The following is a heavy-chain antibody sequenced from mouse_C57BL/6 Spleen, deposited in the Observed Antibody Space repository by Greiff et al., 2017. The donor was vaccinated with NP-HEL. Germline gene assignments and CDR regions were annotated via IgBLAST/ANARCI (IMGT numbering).Heavy chain of an antibody. V-gene: IGHV14-4*01. CDR1: GFTIKDDY. J-gene: IGHJ2*01. CDR3: TRYYGSSYFDY. Sequence: EVQLQQSGAELVRPGASVKLSCTASGFTIKDDYMHWVKQRPEQGLEWIGWIDPENGDTEYASKFQGKATITADTSSNTAYLQLSSLTSEDTAVYYCTRYYGSSYFDYWGQGTTLTVSS. D-gene: IGHD1-1*01. CDR2: IDPENGDT.